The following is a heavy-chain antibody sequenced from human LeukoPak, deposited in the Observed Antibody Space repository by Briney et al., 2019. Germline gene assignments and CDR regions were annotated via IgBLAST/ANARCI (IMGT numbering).Heavy chain of an antibody. CDR2: IYTSGST. CDR3: ASGGYDSSWFDP. CDR1: GGSISSYY. V-gene: IGHV4-4*07. J-gene: IGHJ5*02. Sequence: SETLSLTCTVSGGSISSYYWSWIRQPAGKGLEWIGRIYTSGSTNYNPSLKSRVTMSVDTSKNQFSLKLSSVTAADTAVYYCASGGYDSSWFDPWGQGTLVTVSS. D-gene: IGHD4-11*01.